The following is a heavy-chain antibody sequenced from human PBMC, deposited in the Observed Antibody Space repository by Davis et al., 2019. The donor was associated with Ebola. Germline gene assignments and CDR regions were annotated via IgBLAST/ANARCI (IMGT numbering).Heavy chain of an antibody. CDR2: ISSSSSYI. D-gene: IGHD6-19*01. Sequence: GESLKISCAASGFTFSSYSMNWVRQAPGKGLEWVSSISSSSSYIYYADSVKGRFTISRDNAKNSLYLQMNSLRAEDTAVYYCARGGSSGSYDYWGQGTLVTVSS. CDR1: GFTFSSYS. CDR3: ARGGSSGSYDY. V-gene: IGHV3-21*01. J-gene: IGHJ4*02.